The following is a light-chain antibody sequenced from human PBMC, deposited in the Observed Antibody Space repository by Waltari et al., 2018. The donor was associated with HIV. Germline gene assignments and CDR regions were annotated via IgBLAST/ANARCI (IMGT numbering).Light chain of an antibody. J-gene: IGLJ2*01. CDR3: GTWDSSLSAVV. CDR1: SSNIGSNY. V-gene: IGLV1-51*01. CDR2: DNK. Sequence: QSVLTHPPSVSAAPGQLVTISCSGSSSNIGSNYVSWYQHLPGTAPKLLIYDNKERPSGIPDRFSASKSGTSVALDITGLQTGDEGDYYCGTWDSSLSAVVFGGGTKLTVL.